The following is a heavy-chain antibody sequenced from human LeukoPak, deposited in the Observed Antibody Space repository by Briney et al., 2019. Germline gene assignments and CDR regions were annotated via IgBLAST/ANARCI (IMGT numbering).Heavy chain of an antibody. J-gene: IGHJ4*02. CDR3: AREAEDSSGPADY. CDR2: INPNSGGT. V-gene: IGHV1-2*02. D-gene: IGHD3-22*01. CDR1: GYTFTGYY. Sequence: ASVKVSCKASGYTFTGYYMHWVRQAPGQGLEWMGWINPNSGGTNYAQKFQGRVTMTRDTSISTAYMELSRLRSDDTAVYYCAREAEDSSGPADYWGQGTLVTVSS.